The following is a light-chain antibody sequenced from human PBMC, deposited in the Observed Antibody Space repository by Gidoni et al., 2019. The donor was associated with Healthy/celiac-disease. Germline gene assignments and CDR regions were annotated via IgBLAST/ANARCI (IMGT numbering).Light chain of an antibody. CDR2: DVS. Sequence: QSALTQPRSVSGSPGQSVTISCTGTSSDVGGYNYVSWYQQHPGKAPKLMIYDVSKRPSGVPDRFSVSKSGNTASLTISGLQAEDEADYYCCSYAGSYTLVFGTVTKVTVL. CDR3: CSYAGSYTLV. CDR1: SSDVGGYNY. V-gene: IGLV2-11*01. J-gene: IGLJ1*01.